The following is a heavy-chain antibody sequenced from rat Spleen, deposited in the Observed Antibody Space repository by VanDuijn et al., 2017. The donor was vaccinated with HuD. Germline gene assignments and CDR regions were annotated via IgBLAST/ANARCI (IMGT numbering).Heavy chain of an antibody. Sequence: EVQLVESGGGLVQPGRSLKLSCAASGFTFSNYGMAWVRQAPTKRLEWVASVSPSGGSTYYRDSVKGRFTISRDNAKSTLSLQMDSLRSEDTATYYCATSTIAPLDYWGQGVMVTVSS. J-gene: IGHJ2*01. CDR2: VSPSGGST. V-gene: IGHV5-19*01. CDR3: ATSTIAPLDY. CDR1: GFTFSNYG. D-gene: IGHD1-12*01.